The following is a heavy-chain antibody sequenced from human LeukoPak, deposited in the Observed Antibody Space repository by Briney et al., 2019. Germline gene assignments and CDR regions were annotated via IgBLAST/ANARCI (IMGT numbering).Heavy chain of an antibody. CDR2: ISAYNGNT. Sequence: ASVKVSCKASGYTLTSYGISWVRQAPGQGLEWMGWISAYNGNTNYAQKLQGRVTMTTDTSTSTAYMELRSLRSDDTAVYYCARDRRPYGSGSYTIPVDYWGQGTLVTVSS. CDR3: ARDRRPYGSGSYTIPVDY. V-gene: IGHV1-18*01. D-gene: IGHD3-10*01. J-gene: IGHJ4*02. CDR1: GYTLTSYG.